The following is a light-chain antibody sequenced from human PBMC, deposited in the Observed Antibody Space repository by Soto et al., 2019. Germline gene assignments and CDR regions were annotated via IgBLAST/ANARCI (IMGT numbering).Light chain of an antibody. J-gene: IGLJ1*01. CDR2: DTS. V-gene: IGLV7-46*01. CDR3: LLSYSGASNYV. CDR1: TEALTSGHY. Sequence: QAVVTQEPSLTVSPGGTVTLTCGSSTEALTSGHYPYWFQQKPGQAPRTLIYDTSNKHSWTPARFSGSLLGGKAALTLPGAQPEDEAEYYCLLSYSGASNYVFGTGTKVTVL.